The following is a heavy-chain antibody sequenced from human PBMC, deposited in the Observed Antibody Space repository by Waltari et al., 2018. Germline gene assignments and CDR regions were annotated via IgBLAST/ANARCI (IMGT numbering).Heavy chain of an antibody. CDR2: INPNSGGT. Sequence: QVQLVQSGAEVKKPGASVKVSCKASGYTFTGYYMHWVRQAPGQGLEWMGWINPNSGGTNYAQKFQGRVTMTRDTSISTAYMELSRLRSDDTAVYYCARDLKGSSWYPWYYFDYWGQGTLVTVSS. D-gene: IGHD6-13*01. CDR1: GYTFTGYY. CDR3: ARDLKGSSWYPWYYFDY. V-gene: IGHV1-2*02. J-gene: IGHJ4*02.